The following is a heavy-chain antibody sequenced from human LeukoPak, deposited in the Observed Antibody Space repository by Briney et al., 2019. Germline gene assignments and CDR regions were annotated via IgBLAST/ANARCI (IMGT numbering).Heavy chain of an antibody. Sequence: SETLSLTCTVSGSMYNYYWSWIRQPPGKGLEWIGYIHYNGNTNYNPSLESRVTMSLDTSENQVSLKLTSVTAADTAVYYCARHISSGGTYAHFDYWGQGTLVTVSS. D-gene: IGHD1-26*01. CDR2: IHYNGNT. CDR3: ARHISSGGTYAHFDY. J-gene: IGHJ4*02. V-gene: IGHV4-59*08. CDR1: GSMYNYY.